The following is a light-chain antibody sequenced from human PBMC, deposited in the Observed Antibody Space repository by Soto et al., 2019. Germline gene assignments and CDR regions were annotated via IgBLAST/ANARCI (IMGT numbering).Light chain of an antibody. J-gene: IGLJ1*01. Sequence: QSVLTQPASGSGSPGQSITISCTGTSSDVGGYNYVSWYQQHPGKAPKLMIYDVSNRPSGVSNRFSGSKSGNTASLTISGLQAEDEADYYCSSYTSSSTLVYVFGTGTKVTVL. V-gene: IGLV2-14*01. CDR2: DVS. CDR3: SSYTSSSTLVYV. CDR1: SSDVGGYNY.